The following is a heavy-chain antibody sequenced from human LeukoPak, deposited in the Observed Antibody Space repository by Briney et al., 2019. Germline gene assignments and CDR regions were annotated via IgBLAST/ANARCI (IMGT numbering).Heavy chain of an antibody. Sequence: EASVKVSCKASGYTFTSYGISWVRQAPGQGLEWMGWISAYNGNTNYAQKLQGRVTMTTDTSTSTAYMELRSLRSDDTAVYYCARDLNPDFVVAAPDAFDIWGQGTMVTVSS. D-gene: IGHD2-15*01. J-gene: IGHJ3*02. CDR1: GYTFTSYG. CDR2: ISAYNGNT. CDR3: ARDLNPDFVVAAPDAFDI. V-gene: IGHV1-18*01.